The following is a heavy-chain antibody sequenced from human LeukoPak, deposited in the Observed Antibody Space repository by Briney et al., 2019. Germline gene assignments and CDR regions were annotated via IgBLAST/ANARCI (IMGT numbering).Heavy chain of an antibody. CDR1: GGSISSYY. Sequence: SETLSLTCTVSGGSISSYYWSWIRQPAGKGLEWIGRIYTSGSTNYNPSLKSRVTMSVDTSKNQFSLKLSSVTAADTAVYYCASEGNGYFDWFFLFDYWGQGTLVTVSS. V-gene: IGHV4-4*07. J-gene: IGHJ4*02. D-gene: IGHD3-9*01. CDR3: ASEGNGYFDWFFLFDY. CDR2: IYTSGST.